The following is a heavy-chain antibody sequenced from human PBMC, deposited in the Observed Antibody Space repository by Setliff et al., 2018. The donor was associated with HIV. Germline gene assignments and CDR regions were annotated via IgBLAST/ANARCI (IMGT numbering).Heavy chain of an antibody. Sequence: SETLSLTCSVSGGSISSGNYYWSWIRQSAGKGLEWIGHIYSSGNTNYNPSLKSRVTISADTSKNQFSLRLKSVTAAETAVYYCARGGDGYNPGGGTFDHWGQGTLVTVSS. J-gene: IGHJ4*02. CDR3: ARGGDGYNPGGGTFDH. CDR1: GGSISSGNYY. CDR2: IYSSGNT. D-gene: IGHD1-1*01. V-gene: IGHV4-61*09.